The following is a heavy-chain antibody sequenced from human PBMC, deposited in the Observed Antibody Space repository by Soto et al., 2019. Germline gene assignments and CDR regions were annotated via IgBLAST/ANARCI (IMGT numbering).Heavy chain of an antibody. CDR1: GFTFSSYA. D-gene: IGHD3-22*01. CDR3: AKDPEYYYDSSGYFDY. V-gene: IGHV3-23*01. Sequence: GGSLRLSCAASGFTFSSYAMSWVRQAPGKGLEWVSAISGSGGSTYYADSVKGRFTISRDNSKNTLYLQMNSLRAEDTAVYYCAKDPEYYYDSSGYFDYWGQGTLVTV. J-gene: IGHJ4*02. CDR2: ISGSGGST.